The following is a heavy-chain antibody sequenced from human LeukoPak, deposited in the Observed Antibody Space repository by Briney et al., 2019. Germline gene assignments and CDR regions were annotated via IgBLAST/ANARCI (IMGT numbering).Heavy chain of an antibody. V-gene: IGHV1-69*04. D-gene: IGHD5-18*01. Sequence: ASVKVSCKASGGTFSSYAISWVRQAPGQGLEWMGRIIPILGIANYAQKFQGRVTITADKSTSTAYMELSSLRSEDTAVYYCARGARGHSYPPSHWGQGTLVTVSS. J-gene: IGHJ4*02. CDR1: GGTFSSYA. CDR2: IIPILGIA. CDR3: ARGARGHSYPPSH.